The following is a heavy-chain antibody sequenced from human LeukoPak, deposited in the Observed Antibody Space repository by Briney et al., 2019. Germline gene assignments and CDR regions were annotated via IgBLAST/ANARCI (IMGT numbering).Heavy chain of an antibody. CDR3: ARDADFWSGYYPYMDV. CDR1: GFTFSSYW. V-gene: IGHV3-30*03. J-gene: IGHJ6*03. D-gene: IGHD3-3*01. CDR2: ISYDGSNK. Sequence: PGGSLRLSCAASGFTFSSYWMHWVRQAPGKGLEWVAVISYDGSNKYYADSVKGRFTISRDNAKNSLYLQMNSLRAEDTAVYYCARDADFWSGYYPYMDVWGKGTTVTVSS.